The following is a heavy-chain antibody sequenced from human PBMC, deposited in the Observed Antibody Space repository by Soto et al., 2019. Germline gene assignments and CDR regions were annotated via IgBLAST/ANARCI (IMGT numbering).Heavy chain of an antibody. V-gene: IGHV6-1*01. CDR2: TYYRSKWYN. Sequence: SETLSLTCVISGDSVSSNIAAWNWIRQSPSRGLEWLGRTYYRSKWYNDYAVSVKSRITINPDTSKNQFSLQLNSVTPEDTAVYYCARGAAPNDAFDIWGQGTMVTVSS. J-gene: IGHJ3*02. CDR3: ARGAAPNDAFDI. CDR1: GDSVSSNIAA. D-gene: IGHD6-13*01.